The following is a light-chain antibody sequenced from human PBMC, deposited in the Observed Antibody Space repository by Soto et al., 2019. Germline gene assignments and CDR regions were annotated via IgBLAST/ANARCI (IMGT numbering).Light chain of an antibody. CDR2: DDN. V-gene: IGLV1-51*01. CDR1: SSNIGGNS. Sequence: QSVLTQPPAVSAAPGQKVTISFSGSSSNIGGNSVSWYQQLPGTAPKLLIYDDNKRPSGIPDRFSGSKSGTSATLGITGFQTGDESDYYCGSWDSRLSTYVFSTGTK. CDR3: GSWDSRLSTYV. J-gene: IGLJ1*01.